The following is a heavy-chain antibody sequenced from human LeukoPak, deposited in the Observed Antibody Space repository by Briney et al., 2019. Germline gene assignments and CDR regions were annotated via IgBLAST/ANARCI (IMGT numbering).Heavy chain of an antibody. J-gene: IGHJ5*02. CDR1: GFTVSSNY. CDR2: IYSGGST. CDR3: ARVGYSSGWYGSYNWFDP. V-gene: IGHV3-53*01. D-gene: IGHD6-19*01. Sequence: GESLRLSCAASGFTVSSNYMSWVRQAPGKGLEWVSVIYSGGSTYYADSVKGRFTISRDNSKNTLYLQMNSLRAEDTAVYYCARVGYSSGWYGSYNWFDPWGQGTLVTVSS.